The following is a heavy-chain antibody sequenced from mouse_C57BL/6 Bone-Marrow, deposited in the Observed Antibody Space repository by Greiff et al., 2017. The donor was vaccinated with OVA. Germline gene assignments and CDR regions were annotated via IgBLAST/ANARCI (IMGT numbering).Heavy chain of an antibody. CDR1: GFTFSDAW. J-gene: IGHJ1*03. D-gene: IGHD1-1*01. CDR3: TSPSYYYGSSSFYWYFDV. V-gene: IGHV6-6*01. CDR2: IRNKANNHAT. Sequence: DVKLVESGGGLVQPGGSMKLSCAASGFTFSDAWMDWVRQSPEKGLEWVAEIRNKANNHATYYAESVKGRFTISRDDSKSSVYLQMNSLRAEDTGIYYCTSPSYYYGSSSFYWYFDVWGTGTTVTVSS.